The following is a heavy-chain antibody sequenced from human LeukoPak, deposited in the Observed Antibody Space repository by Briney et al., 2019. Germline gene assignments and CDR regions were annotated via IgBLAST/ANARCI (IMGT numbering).Heavy chain of an antibody. CDR2: LYRGGDT. CDR1: GFTVSSNY. D-gene: IGHD6-13*01. Sequence: GGSLRLSCVASGFTVSSNYMSWVRQAPGKGLEWVSVLYRGGDTHYADSVKGRFTISRENAKNSLYLQMNSLSAGDTAVYYCASSPAYSSSWYAIDNWGQGTLVTVSS. J-gene: IGHJ4*02. V-gene: IGHV3-66*01. CDR3: ASSPAYSSSWYAIDN.